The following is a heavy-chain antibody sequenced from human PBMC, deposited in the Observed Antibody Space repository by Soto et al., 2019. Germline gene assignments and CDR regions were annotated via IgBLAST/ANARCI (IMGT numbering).Heavy chain of an antibody. CDR2: ISYDGSNK. J-gene: IGHJ6*02. CDR1: GFTFSSYG. D-gene: IGHD6-13*01. Sequence: GGSLRLSCAASGFTFSSYGMHWVRQAPGKGLEWVAVISYDGSNKYYADSVKGRFTISRDNSKNTLYLQMNSLRAEDTAVYYCAKDQYSSSWYYLGGGSYYYGMDVWGQGTTVTVSS. V-gene: IGHV3-30*18. CDR3: AKDQYSSSWYYLGGGSYYYGMDV.